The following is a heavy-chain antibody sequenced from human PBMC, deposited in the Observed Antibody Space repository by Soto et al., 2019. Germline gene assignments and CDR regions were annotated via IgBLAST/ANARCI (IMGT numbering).Heavy chain of an antibody. V-gene: IGHV4-31*03. CDR3: ARLKYSSSWDDAFDI. J-gene: IGHJ3*02. CDR1: GGSISSGGYY. Sequence: QVQLQESGPGLVKPSQTLSLTCTVSGGSISSGGYYWSWIRQHPGKGLECIGYIYYRRSTYDNPSLNSRVTISVDTSKIHFSLKLSSVTAADTAVYYCARLKYSSSWDDAFDIWGQGTMVTVSS. CDR2: IYYRRST. D-gene: IGHD6-6*01.